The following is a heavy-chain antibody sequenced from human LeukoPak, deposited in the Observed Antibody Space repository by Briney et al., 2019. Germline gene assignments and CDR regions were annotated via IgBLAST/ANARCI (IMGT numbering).Heavy chain of an antibody. CDR2: ISGSGGST. CDR1: GFTFSNYA. J-gene: IGHJ4*02. CDR3: AKHGIYYGSGSYHTY. V-gene: IGHV3-23*01. D-gene: IGHD3-10*01. Sequence: PGGSLRLSCAASGFTFSNYAMSWVRQAPGKGLEWVSSISGSGGSTYYADSVKGRFTISRDNSKNTLDLQMNSLRAEDTAVYYCAKHGIYYGSGSYHTYWGQGTLVTDSS.